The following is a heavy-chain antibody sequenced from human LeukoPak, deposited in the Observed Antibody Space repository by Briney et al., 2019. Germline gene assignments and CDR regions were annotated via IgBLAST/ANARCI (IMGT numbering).Heavy chain of an antibody. V-gene: IGHV1-18*01. CDR3: ARARITFRGVIAAFDY. CDR2: ISAYNGNT. J-gene: IGHJ4*02. Sequence: ASVKVSCKASGYTFTSYGISWVRQAPGQGLEWMGWISAYNGNTNYAQKLQGRVTMTTDTSTSTAYMELSSLRAEDTAVYYCARARITFRGVIAAFDYWGQGTLVTVSS. CDR1: GYTFTSYG. D-gene: IGHD3-16*02.